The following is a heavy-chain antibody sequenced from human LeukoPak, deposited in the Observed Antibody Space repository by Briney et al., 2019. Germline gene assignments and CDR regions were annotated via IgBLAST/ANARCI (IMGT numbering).Heavy chain of an antibody. V-gene: IGHV3-7*01. Sequence: GGSLRLSCAASGFTFSNFWMGWVRQAPGKGLEWVANIKQDETEKFYLGSVKGRSTISRDNAKNSLYLQMNSLRAEDTAVYYCAGSIRATIQRAFDYWGQGTLVTVSS. D-gene: IGHD5-24*01. CDR3: AGSIRATIQRAFDY. CDR1: GFTFSNFW. J-gene: IGHJ4*02. CDR2: IKQDETEK.